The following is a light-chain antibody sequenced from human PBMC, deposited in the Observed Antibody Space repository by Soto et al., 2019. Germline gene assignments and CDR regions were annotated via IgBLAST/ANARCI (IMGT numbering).Light chain of an antibody. Sequence: EIVLTQSPGTLSLSPGERATLSCMASQSVGSTYLAWYQQKPGQAPKLLIYGVSSRATGIPDRFSGSGSGTDFTLTINRLEPEDFAVYYCQQYGTSPLTFGPGTKVDI. J-gene: IGKJ3*01. CDR2: GVS. CDR3: QQYGTSPLT. CDR1: QSVGSTY. V-gene: IGKV3-20*01.